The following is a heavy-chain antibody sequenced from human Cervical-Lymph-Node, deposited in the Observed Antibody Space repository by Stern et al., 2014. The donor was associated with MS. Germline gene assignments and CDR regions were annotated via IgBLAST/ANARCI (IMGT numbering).Heavy chain of an antibody. Sequence: VQLVQSGAEVKKPGSSVRVSCKSSGDTFSTHAISWVRQAPGQGLERMGRPLPILDTTDYAQKFQGILTIDADESTNTAYMELRSLTPDDTAVYYCAREKSDCSGGSCFSSLDYWGQGTLVTVSS. CDR3: AREKSDCSGGSCFSSLDY. CDR1: GDTFSTHA. D-gene: IGHD2-15*01. V-gene: IGHV1-69*11. J-gene: IGHJ4*02. CDR2: PLPILDTT.